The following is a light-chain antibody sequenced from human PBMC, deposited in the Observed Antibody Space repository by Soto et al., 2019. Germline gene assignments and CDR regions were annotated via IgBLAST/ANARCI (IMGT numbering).Light chain of an antibody. CDR3: QHQNNWPPLA. J-gene: IGKJ4*01. CDR1: QSVSSD. CDR2: GAS. Sequence: EIVMTQSPATLSVSPGERATLSCRASQSVSSDLAWYQQRPGQAPRLLIYGASTRATGIPARFSGSVSGTDFTPTISSLQSEDFAVYYGQHQNNWPPLAFGGATQVEIK. V-gene: IGKV3-15*01.